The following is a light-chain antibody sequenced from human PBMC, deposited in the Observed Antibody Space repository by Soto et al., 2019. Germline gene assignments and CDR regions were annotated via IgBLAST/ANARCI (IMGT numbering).Light chain of an antibody. CDR2: AVT. Sequence: QSVLTQPASVSGSPGQSITISCTGTSSDVGGYKYVSWYQQHPAKAPKLIIYAVTNRPSGISNRFSGSKSGNTASLTISGLQAEDEADYYCSSYTISSSYVFGTGTKVTVL. J-gene: IGLJ1*01. CDR3: SSYTISSSYV. V-gene: IGLV2-14*01. CDR1: SSDVGGYKY.